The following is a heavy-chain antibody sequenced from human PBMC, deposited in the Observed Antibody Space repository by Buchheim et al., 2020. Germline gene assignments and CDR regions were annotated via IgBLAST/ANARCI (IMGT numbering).Heavy chain of an antibody. J-gene: IGHJ6*02. Sequence: QVQLQESGPGLVKPSETLSLTCTVSGGSISNYYWNWIRQPAGKGLEWIGRTYSSGNTKYNLSLKSRVTRSVDKAKNQISLKLSSVTAADTAVYYCARGRSYDIDYYYYYGMDVWGQGTT. D-gene: IGHD2-8*01. CDR3: ARGRSYDIDYYYYYGMDV. CDR1: GGSISNYY. V-gene: IGHV4-4*07. CDR2: TYSSGNT.